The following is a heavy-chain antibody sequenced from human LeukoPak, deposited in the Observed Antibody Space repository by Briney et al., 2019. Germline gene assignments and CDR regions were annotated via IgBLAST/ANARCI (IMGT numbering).Heavy chain of an antibody. CDR1: GYTFTSYG. CDR2: ISAYNGNT. CDR3: ARDNFDYSNYEPWFDP. J-gene: IGHJ5*02. Sequence: GSVKVSCKASGYTFTSYGISWVRQAPGQGLEWMGWISAYNGNTNYAQKLQGRVTMTTDTSTSTAYMELRSLRSDDTAVYYCARDNFDYSNYEPWFDPWGQGTLVTVSS. D-gene: IGHD4-11*01. V-gene: IGHV1-18*01.